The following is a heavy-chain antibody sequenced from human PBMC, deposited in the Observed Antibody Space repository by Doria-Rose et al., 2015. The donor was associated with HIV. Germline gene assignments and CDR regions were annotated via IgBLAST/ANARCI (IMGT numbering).Heavy chain of an antibody. J-gene: IGHJ4*02. Sequence: QVPLKESGPVLVKPTETLTLTCTVSGVSLSSPGMGVSWIRQPPGKALEWLANIFADHARSYTTSLKSRLTISRGPSKSQVVLTMTDMDPVDTATYYCARIKSSRWYHKYYFDFWGQGTLVIVSA. CDR1: GVSLSSPGMG. CDR2: IFADHAR. V-gene: IGHV2-26*01. CDR3: ARIKSSRWYHKYYFDF. D-gene: IGHD6-13*01.